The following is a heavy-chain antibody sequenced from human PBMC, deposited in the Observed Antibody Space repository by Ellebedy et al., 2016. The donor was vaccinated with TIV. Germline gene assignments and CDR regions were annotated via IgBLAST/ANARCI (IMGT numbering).Heavy chain of an antibody. CDR1: GNSISTYY. CDR3: AGAGAYYPFDY. Sequence: MPGGSLRLSCTVSGNSISTYYWSWIRQPPGKGLEWIGNIYYSGSTNYNPSLMSRATLSVDTSKNQFSLKLSSVTATDTAVYYCAGAGAYYPFDYWGQGTLVTVSS. V-gene: IGHV4-59*01. J-gene: IGHJ4*02. D-gene: IGHD3-22*01. CDR2: IYYSGST.